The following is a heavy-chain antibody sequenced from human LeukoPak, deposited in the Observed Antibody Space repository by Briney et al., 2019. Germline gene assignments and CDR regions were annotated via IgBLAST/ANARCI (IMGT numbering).Heavy chain of an antibody. CDR2: TYYRSKWYN. CDR1: GDSVSSNSAA. D-gene: IGHD3-10*01. Sequence: SQTLSLTCAISGDSVSSNSAAWNWIRQSPSRGLEWLGRTYYRSKWYNDYAVSVKSRITINPDTSKNQFSLQLNSVTPEDTAVYYCVREGHYGSGSYYHYYYYYGMDVWGKGTTVTVSS. J-gene: IGHJ6*04. CDR3: VREGHYGSGSYYHYYYYYGMDV. V-gene: IGHV6-1*01.